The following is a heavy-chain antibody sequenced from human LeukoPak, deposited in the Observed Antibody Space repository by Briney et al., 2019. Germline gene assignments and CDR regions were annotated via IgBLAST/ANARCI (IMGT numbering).Heavy chain of an antibody. J-gene: IGHJ3*01. D-gene: IGHD4-17*01. Sequence: GGSLRLSCVASGLTVSINYMSWVRQAPGKGLRRVSVIYSGGGTNYADSVKGRFTISRDNSKNTLYLQMNSLRGEDTAVYYCARGAYGDYETKNFDYWGQGTMVTVSS. CDR3: ARGAYGDYETKNFDY. CDR1: GLTVSINY. V-gene: IGHV3-66*01. CDR2: IYSGGGT.